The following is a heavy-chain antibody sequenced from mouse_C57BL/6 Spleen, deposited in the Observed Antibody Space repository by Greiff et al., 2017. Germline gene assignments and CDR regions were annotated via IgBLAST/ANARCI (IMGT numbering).Heavy chain of an antibody. CDR2: ISSGGSYT. Sequence: EVKLQESGGDLVKPGGSLKLSCAASGFTFSSYGMSWVRQTPDKRLEWVATISSGGSYTYYPDSVKGRFTISRDNAKNTLYLQMSSLKSEDTAMYYCARQRDEDAMDYWGQGTSVTVSS. J-gene: IGHJ4*01. CDR3: ARQRDEDAMDY. CDR1: GFTFSSYG. V-gene: IGHV5-6*01.